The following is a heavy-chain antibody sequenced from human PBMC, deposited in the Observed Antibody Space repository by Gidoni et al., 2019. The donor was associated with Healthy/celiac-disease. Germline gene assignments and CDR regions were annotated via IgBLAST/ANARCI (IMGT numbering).Heavy chain of an antibody. J-gene: IGHJ5*02. CDR2: IIPIFGTA. Sequence: QVQLVQSGAEVKKPGSSVKVSCKASGGTFSSYAISWVRQAPGQGLEWMGGIIPIFGTANYAQKFQGRVTITADESTSTAYMELSSLRSEDTAVYYCARVFADTAMVTIWRWFDPWGQGTLVTVSS. CDR3: ARVFADTAMVTIWRWFDP. V-gene: IGHV1-69*01. CDR1: GGTFSSYA. D-gene: IGHD5-18*01.